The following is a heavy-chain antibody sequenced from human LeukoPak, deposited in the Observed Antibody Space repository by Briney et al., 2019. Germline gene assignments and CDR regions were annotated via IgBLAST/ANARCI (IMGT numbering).Heavy chain of an antibody. J-gene: IGHJ6*03. CDR1: GYTFTDYY. Sequence: ATVKISCKVSGYTFTDYYMHWVQQAPGKGLEWMGLVDPEDGETIYAEKFQGRVTITADTSTDTAYMELSSLRSEDTAVYYCATWADCSSTSCYTLYYYYTDVWGKGTTVTVSS. D-gene: IGHD2-2*02. CDR2: VDPEDGET. V-gene: IGHV1-69-2*01. CDR3: ATWADCSSTSCYTLYYYYTDV.